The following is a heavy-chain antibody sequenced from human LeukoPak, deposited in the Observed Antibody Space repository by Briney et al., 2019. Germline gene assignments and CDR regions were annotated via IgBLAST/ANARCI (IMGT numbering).Heavy chain of an antibody. J-gene: IGHJ5*02. CDR3: ARGRDRSKAGDL. V-gene: IGHV4-34*01. CDR2: IHPHGII. Sequence: SETLSLTCDVSGGSCDDYYCSWIRQPPGKGLEWIGEIHPHGIIYYNSSLMSRVTISIDTSKTQSSLRLTSVTAADTAFYYCARGRDRSKAGDLWGQGILVTVSS. D-gene: IGHD5-24*01. CDR1: GGSCDDYY.